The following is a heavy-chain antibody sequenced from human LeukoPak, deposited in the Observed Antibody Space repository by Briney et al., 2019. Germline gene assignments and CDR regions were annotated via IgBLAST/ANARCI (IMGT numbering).Heavy chain of an antibody. V-gene: IGHV1-69*05. J-gene: IGHJ5*02. CDR3: ARDPLSVYDILTGPLGH. D-gene: IGHD3-9*01. CDR1: GGTFSSYA. CDR2: IIPIFGTA. Sequence: VASVKVSCKASGGTFSSYAISWVRQAPGQGLEWMGRIIPIFGTANYAQKFQGRVTITTDESTSTAYMELSSLRSEDTAVYYCARDPLSVYDILTGPLGHWGQGTLVTVSS.